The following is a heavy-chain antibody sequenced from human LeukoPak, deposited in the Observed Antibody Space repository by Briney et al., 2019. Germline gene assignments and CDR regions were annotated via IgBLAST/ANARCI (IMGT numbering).Heavy chain of an antibody. CDR3: ARHPRYYYYYMDV. J-gene: IGHJ6*03. CDR1: GGSISSYY. Sequence: SETLSLTCTVSGGSISSYYWSWIRQPPGKGLEWIGYIYTSGSTNYNPSLKSRVTISVDTSKNQFSLKLSSVTAAGTAVYYCARHPRYYYYYMDVWGKGTTVTVSS. CDR2: IYTSGST. V-gene: IGHV4-4*09.